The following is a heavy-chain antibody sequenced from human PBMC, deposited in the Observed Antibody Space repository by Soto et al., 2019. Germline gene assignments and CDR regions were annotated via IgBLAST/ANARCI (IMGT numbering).Heavy chain of an antibody. Sequence: QVQLQESGPGLVKPSETLSLTCTVSGVSVNSDNYYWSWIRQPPGKGLEWIGHIYNTGRTTYNPALNSRVTISLDTSRNHFSLSLNSFTAADTAVFYCAREYSNSPEAFDFWGRGTLVTVSS. V-gene: IGHV4-61*03. CDR3: AREYSNSPEAFDF. CDR1: GVSVNSDNYY. J-gene: IGHJ4*01. CDR2: IYNTGRT. D-gene: IGHD6-6*01.